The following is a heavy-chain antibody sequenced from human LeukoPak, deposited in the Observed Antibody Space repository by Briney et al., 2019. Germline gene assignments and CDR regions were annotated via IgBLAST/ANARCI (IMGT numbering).Heavy chain of an antibody. D-gene: IGHD1-7*01. CDR1: GFTFSSYS. CDR2: ISSSSSYI. CDR3: AREQLNYHDAFDI. Sequence: GGSLRLSCAASGFTFSSYSMNWVRQAPGKGLEWVSSISSSSSYIYYADSVKGRFTISRDNAKNSMYLQMNSLRAEDTAVYYCAREQLNYHDAFDIWGQGTMVTVSS. V-gene: IGHV3-21*01. J-gene: IGHJ3*02.